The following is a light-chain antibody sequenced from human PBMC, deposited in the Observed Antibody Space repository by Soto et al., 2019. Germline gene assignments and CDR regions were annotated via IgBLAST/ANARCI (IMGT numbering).Light chain of an antibody. CDR2: GAN. Sequence: EILLTQSPGTLSLSPGERATLSCRASQSVSSRYLAWYQQKPGQAPRLLLFGANRRATGIPDRFSGSGSGTDFTLTISRLEPEDFGVYYCQQYASSPPTVTFGPGTKVDIK. CDR3: QQYASSPPTVT. V-gene: IGKV3-20*01. CDR1: QSVSSRY. J-gene: IGKJ3*01.